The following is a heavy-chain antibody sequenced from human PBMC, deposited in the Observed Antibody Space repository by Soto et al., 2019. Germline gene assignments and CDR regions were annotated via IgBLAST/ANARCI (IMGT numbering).Heavy chain of an antibody. Sequence: GASVKVSCKASGYTFTSYGISWVRQPPGQGLEWMGWISAYNGNTNYAQKLQGRVTMTTDTSTSTAYMELRSLRSDDTAVYYCAREGYCSSIICHPWDYYYRMDVWGQGTKVPVAS. CDR3: AREGYCSSIICHPWDYYYRMDV. CDR2: ISAYNGNT. D-gene: IGHD2-2*01. J-gene: IGHJ6*02. CDR1: GYTFTSYG. V-gene: IGHV1-18*01.